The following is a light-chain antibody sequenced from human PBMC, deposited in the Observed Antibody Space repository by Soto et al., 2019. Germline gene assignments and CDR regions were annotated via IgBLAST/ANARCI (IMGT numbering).Light chain of an antibody. V-gene: IGKV1-5*01. J-gene: IGKJ2*01. Sequence: DIQMTQSPSTLSASVGDRVTITCRASQSISSWLAWYQQKPGKAPKLLIYDASSLESGFPSRFSGSGSGTEFTHTISSLQPDDFATYYCQQYNSYSPYTFGQGTKLEIK. CDR3: QQYNSYSPYT. CDR2: DAS. CDR1: QSISSW.